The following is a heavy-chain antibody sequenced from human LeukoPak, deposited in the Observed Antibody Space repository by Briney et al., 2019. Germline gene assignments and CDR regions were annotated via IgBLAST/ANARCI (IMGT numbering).Heavy chain of an antibody. Sequence: PSQTLSLTCTVSGGSISSGDYYWSWIRQPPGKGLEWIGYIYYSGSTYYNPSLKSRVTISVDTSKNQFSLKLSPVTAADTAVYYCARVSGSGWYDISYYYYYYMDVWGKGTTVTVSS. CDR1: GGSISSGDYY. CDR3: ARVSGSGWYDISYYYYYYMDV. J-gene: IGHJ6*03. D-gene: IGHD6-19*01. CDR2: IYYSGST. V-gene: IGHV4-30-4*08.